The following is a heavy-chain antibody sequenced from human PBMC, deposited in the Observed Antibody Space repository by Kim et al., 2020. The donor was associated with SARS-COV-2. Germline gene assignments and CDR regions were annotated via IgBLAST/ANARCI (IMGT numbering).Heavy chain of an antibody. Sequence: GGSLRLSCAASGFTFSSYAMSWVRQAPGKGLEWVSVIYSGGSSTYYADSVKGRFTISRDNSKNTLYLQMNSLRAEDTAVYYCAKSGYSGYDSYYYYYGMDVWGQGTTVTVSS. CDR2: IYSGGSST. CDR3: AKSGYSGYDSYYYYYGMDV. D-gene: IGHD5-12*01. CDR1: GFTFSSYA. V-gene: IGHV3-23*03. J-gene: IGHJ6*02.